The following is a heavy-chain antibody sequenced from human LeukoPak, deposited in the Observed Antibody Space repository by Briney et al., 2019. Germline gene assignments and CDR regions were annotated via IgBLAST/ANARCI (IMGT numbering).Heavy chain of an antibody. CDR1: GGTFSSYA. V-gene: IGHV1-69*06. J-gene: IGHJ6*03. CDR3: ATSSRWSPRYYYYYMDV. D-gene: IGHD6-13*01. Sequence: ASVKVSCKASGGTFSSYAISWVRQAPGQGLEWMGGIIPIFGTANYAQKFQGRVTITADKSTSTAYMELGSLRSEDTAVYHCATSSRWSPRYYYYYMDVWGKGTTVTVSS. CDR2: IIPIFGTA.